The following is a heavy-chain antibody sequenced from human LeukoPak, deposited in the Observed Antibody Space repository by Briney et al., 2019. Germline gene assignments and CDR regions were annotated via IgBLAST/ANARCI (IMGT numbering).Heavy chain of an antibody. CDR1: GFTFSSYA. CDR3: ARAGIQLWFQPYYMDV. D-gene: IGHD5-18*01. Sequence: GGSLRLSCAASGFTFSSYAMSWVRQAPGKGLEWVSAISGSGGSTYYADSVKGRFTISRDNSKNTLYLQMNSLRAEDTAVYYCARAGIQLWFQPYYMDVWGKGTTVTVSS. J-gene: IGHJ6*03. V-gene: IGHV3-23*01. CDR2: ISGSGGST.